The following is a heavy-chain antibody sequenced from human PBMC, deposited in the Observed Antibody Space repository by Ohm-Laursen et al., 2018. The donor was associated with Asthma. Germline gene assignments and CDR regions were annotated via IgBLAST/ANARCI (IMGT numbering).Heavy chain of an antibody. D-gene: IGHD3/OR15-3a*01. CDR3: ARDVMDWYSPALDF. CDR2: ISYDSSLK. CDR1: GFSFRSYA. J-gene: IGHJ4*02. V-gene: IGHV3-30-3*01. Sequence: SLRLSCTASGFSFRSYAMHWVRQAPGKGLEWLAVISYDSSLKYYADSVNGRFTISRDDFKSTLYLQMNSLRADETALYYCARDVMDWYSPALDFWGQGSLVTVSS.